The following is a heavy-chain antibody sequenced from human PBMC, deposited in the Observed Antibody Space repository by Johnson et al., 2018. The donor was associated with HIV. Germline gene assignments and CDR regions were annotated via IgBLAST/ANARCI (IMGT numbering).Heavy chain of an antibody. D-gene: IGHD1-26*01. V-gene: IGHV3-15*01. Sequence: VQLVESGGGLVKPGGSLRLSCAASGFTFSNAWMSWVRQAPGKGLEWVGRIKSKTDGGTTDYAAPVKGRFTISRDDSKNTLYLQMNSLKTEDTAVYYCAREPEGWAFDIWGQGTMVTVSS. J-gene: IGHJ3*02. CDR3: AREPEGWAFDI. CDR1: GFTFSNAW. CDR2: IKSKTDGGTT.